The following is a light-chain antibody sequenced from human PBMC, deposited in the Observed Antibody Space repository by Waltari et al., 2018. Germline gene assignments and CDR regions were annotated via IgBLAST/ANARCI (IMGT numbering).Light chain of an antibody. CDR2: EGS. CDR1: SNDVGGYDY. CDR3: ASYGRNKNCL. J-gene: IGLJ1*01. Sequence: QSALTQPLSASGSPGQSVTISCTGTSNDVGGYDYVSWYQQHPGKAPKLLIYEGSKRPSGVPDRFSGSKSGNTASLTVSGLQAEDEADYYCASYGRNKNCLFGTGTKVTVL. V-gene: IGLV2-8*01.